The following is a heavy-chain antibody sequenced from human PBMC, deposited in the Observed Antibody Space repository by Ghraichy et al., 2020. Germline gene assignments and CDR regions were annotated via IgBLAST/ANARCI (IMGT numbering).Heavy chain of an antibody. V-gene: IGHV4-61*01. CDR2: IYYSGST. Sequence: ETLSLTCTVSGGSVSSGSYYWSWIRQPPGKGLEWIGYIYYSGSTNYNPSLKSRVTISVDTSKNQFSLKLSSVTAADTAVYYCAREPNYYDSSGYIDYWGQGTLVTVSS. CDR1: GGSVSSGSYY. CDR3: AREPNYYDSSGYIDY. J-gene: IGHJ4*02. D-gene: IGHD3-22*01.